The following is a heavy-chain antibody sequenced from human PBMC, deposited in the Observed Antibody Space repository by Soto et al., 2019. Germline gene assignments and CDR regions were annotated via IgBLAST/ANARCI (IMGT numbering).Heavy chain of an antibody. J-gene: IGHJ6*03. D-gene: IGHD2-2*01. CDR1: GFSFSDYS. CDR2: ISNTAITD. Sequence: GGSRRLSCVASGFSFSDYSMTWMRQAPGGGLDFVAFISNTAITDYYADSVKGRFTISRDNARNSVYLQMDSLRAEDAAVYYCPRDLLQMLSHQHYYYYLDVWGTGTTVTVSS. CDR3: PRDLLQMLSHQHYYYYLDV. V-gene: IGHV3-11*01.